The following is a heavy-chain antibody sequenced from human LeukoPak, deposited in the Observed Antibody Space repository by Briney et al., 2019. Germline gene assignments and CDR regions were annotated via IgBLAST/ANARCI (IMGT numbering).Heavy chain of an antibody. D-gene: IGHD3-10*01. CDR2: ISGSGGST. J-gene: IGHJ4*02. V-gene: IGHV3-23*01. CDR1: GFTFSSYA. CDR3: AKASVWTMVRVVSYFDE. Sequence: GGSLRLSCAASGFTFSSYAMSWVRQAPGKGLEWVSAISGSGGSTYYADSVKGRFTISRDKSKNTLYLQMNSLRAEDTAVYYCAKASVWTMVRVVSYFDEWGQGIQVTVSS.